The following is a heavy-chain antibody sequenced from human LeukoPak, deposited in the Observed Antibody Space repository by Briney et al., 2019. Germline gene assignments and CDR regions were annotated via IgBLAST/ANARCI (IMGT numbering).Heavy chain of an antibody. CDR1: GFTFSSYA. CDR2: ISYDGSNK. CDR3: AKEFIGILPTGSYYGMDV. J-gene: IGHJ6*02. V-gene: IGHV3-30-3*01. Sequence: GGSLRLSCAASGFTFSSYAMHWVRQAPGKGLEWVAVISYDGSNKYYADSVKGRFTISRDNSKNTLYLQMNSLRAEDTAVYYCAKEFIGILPTGSYYGMDVWGQGTTVTVSS. D-gene: IGHD2-15*01.